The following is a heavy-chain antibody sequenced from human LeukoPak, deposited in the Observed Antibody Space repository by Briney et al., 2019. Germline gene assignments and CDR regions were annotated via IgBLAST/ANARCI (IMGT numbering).Heavy chain of an antibody. CDR2: INPNSGGT. J-gene: IGHJ4*02. D-gene: IGHD2-2*01. Sequence: ASVKVSCKASGYTFTGYYMHWVRQAPGQGLEWMGWINPNSGGTNYAQKFQGRVTMTRDTSICTAYMELSRLRSDDTAVYYCAREGLGRCSSTSCSFDYWGQGTLVTVSS. V-gene: IGHV1-2*02. CDR1: GYTFTGYY. CDR3: AREGLGRCSSTSCSFDY.